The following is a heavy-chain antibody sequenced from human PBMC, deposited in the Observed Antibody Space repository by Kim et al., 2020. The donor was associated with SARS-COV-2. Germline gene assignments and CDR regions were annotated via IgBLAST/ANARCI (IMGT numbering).Heavy chain of an antibody. Sequence: SETLSLTCTVSGASISHYFWSWIRQPPGKGLEWIGYIHYSGGTNYNPSLKSRVTISVDESNNHFSLKLDSVTAADTAMYYCARQTGYYNQFDFWGQGTLVTVSS. V-gene: IGHV4-59*01. CDR1: GASISHYF. CDR2: IHYSGGT. D-gene: IGHD3-9*01. CDR3: ARQTGYYNQFDF. J-gene: IGHJ4*02.